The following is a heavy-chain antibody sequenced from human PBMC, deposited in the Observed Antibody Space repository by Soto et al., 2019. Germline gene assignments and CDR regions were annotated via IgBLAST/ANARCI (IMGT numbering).Heavy chain of an antibody. V-gene: IGHV3-48*01. Sequence: GGSLRLSCAASGLTFSSYSMNWVRQAPGKGLEWVSYISSSSSTIYYADSVKGRFTISRDNAKNSLYLQMNSLRAEDTAVYYCARDLDYMDVWGKGTTVTVSS. CDR1: GLTFSSYS. CDR3: ARDLDYMDV. J-gene: IGHJ6*03. CDR2: ISSSSSTI.